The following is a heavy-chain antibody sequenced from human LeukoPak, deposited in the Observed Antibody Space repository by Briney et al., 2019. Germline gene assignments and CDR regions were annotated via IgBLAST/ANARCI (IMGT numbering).Heavy chain of an antibody. CDR1: GYILTEYY. CDR3: ARDPSLSSSD. D-gene: IGHD3-16*02. V-gene: IGHV1-2*02. J-gene: IGHJ4*02. Sequence: ASVKVSCKASGYILTEYYVHWVRQAPGQGLEWMGFIIPDSGGTTYQHKFQGRVTMTRDTSISTAYLELSRLRSDDTAVYYCARDPSLSSSDWGQGTLVTVSS. CDR2: IIPDSGGT.